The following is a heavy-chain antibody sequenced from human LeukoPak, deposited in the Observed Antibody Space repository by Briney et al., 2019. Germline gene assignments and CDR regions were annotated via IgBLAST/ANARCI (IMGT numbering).Heavy chain of an antibody. CDR3: ARDPSGYDSLYYYYMDV. CDR2: ISYDGSNK. Sequence: PGGSLRLSCAASGFTFSNYAIHWVRQAPGKGLEWVAIISYDGSNKYYADSVKGRFTISRDNSKNTLYLQMNSLRTEDTAVYYCARDPSGYDSLYYYYMDVWGKGTTVTVSS. J-gene: IGHJ6*03. CDR1: GFTFSNYA. D-gene: IGHD5-12*01. V-gene: IGHV3-30*04.